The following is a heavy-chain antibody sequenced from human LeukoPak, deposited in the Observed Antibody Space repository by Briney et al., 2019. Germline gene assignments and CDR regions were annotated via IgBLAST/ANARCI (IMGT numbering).Heavy chain of an antibody. D-gene: IGHD3-16*01. CDR1: GYTFTSYD. V-gene: IGHV1-8*01. J-gene: IGHJ4*02. CDR2: MNPNSGNT. Sequence: GASVKVSCKASGYTFTSYDINWVRQATGQGLESMGWMNPNSGNTGYAQKFQGRVTMTRNTSISTAYMELSSLRSEDTAVYYCARGFMRSGDYVGYWGQGTLVTVSS. CDR3: ARGFMRSGDYVGY.